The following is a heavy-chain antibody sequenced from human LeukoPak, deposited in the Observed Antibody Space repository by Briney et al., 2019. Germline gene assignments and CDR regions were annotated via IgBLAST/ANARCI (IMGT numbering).Heavy chain of an antibody. CDR3: AKDVAAAGPPLDY. CDR1: GFTFSSYA. CDR2: ISGSGGST. Sequence: GGSLRLSCAASGFTFSSYAMSWVRQAPGQGLEWVSAISGSGGSTYYADSVKGRFTISRDNTKNTLYLQMNSLRAEDTAVYCCAKDVAAAGPPLDYWGQGTLVTVSS. V-gene: IGHV3-23*01. D-gene: IGHD6-13*01. J-gene: IGHJ4*02.